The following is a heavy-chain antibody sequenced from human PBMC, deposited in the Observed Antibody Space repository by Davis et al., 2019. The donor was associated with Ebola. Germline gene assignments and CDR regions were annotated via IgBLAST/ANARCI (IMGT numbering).Heavy chain of an antibody. D-gene: IGHD4-17*01. CDR2: IYRDGRT. Sequence: GESLKISCAASGFTFRFYSMSWVRQAPGKGLEWVSVIYRDGRTYYADSVKGRFTISRDNSKNTLYLQMNSLRAEDTAVYYCTRHVSGDFWYFDLWGRGTLVTVSS. J-gene: IGHJ2*01. CDR3: TRHVSGDFWYFDL. V-gene: IGHV3-66*04. CDR1: GFTFRFYS.